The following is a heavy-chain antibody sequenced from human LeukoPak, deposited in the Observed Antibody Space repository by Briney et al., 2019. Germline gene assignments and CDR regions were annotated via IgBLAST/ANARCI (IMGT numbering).Heavy chain of an antibody. Sequence: GGSLRLSCAASGFTVSSNYMSWVRQPPGKGLEWVSLIYSGGSTYYADSVKGRFTISRDNSKNTLYLQMNSLRAEDTAVYYCAKRPTELERRPPFDYWGQGTLVTVSS. D-gene: IGHD1-1*01. J-gene: IGHJ4*02. CDR3: AKRPTELERRPPFDY. V-gene: IGHV3-53*01. CDR1: GFTVSSNY. CDR2: IYSGGST.